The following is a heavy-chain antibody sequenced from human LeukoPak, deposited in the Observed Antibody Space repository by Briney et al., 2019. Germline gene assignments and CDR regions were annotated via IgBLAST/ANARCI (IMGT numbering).Heavy chain of an antibody. D-gene: IGHD5-12*01. CDR3: ATSRVATIKDGMDV. Sequence: SETLSLTCTVSGGSISSYYWSWIRQPPGKGLEWIGYIYYSGSTNYNPSLKSRVTISVDTSKNQFSLKLSSVTAADTAVYYCATSRVATIKDGMDVWGQGTTVTVSS. J-gene: IGHJ6*02. V-gene: IGHV4-59*08. CDR2: IYYSGST. CDR1: GGSISSYY.